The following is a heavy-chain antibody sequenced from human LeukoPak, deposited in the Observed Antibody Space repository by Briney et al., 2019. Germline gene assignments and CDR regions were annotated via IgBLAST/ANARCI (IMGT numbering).Heavy chain of an antibody. J-gene: IGHJ4*02. Sequence: SETLSLTCAVSGYSINNAHYSGSVRQRPGEGVWWIGDISECAIASYHPSRNRRVPTPLDPSNSHFSLALRHVTPADTAVYFCARASVDHSIVAGDYFDYWGQGTLVTVSS. D-gene: IGHD2-15*01. CDR1: GYSINNAHY. CDR2: ISECAIA. V-gene: IGHV4-38-2*01. CDR3: ARASVDHSIVAGDYFDY.